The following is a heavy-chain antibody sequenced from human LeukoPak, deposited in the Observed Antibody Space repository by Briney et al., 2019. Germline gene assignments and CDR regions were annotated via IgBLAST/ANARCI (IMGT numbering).Heavy chain of an antibody. CDR1: GGSISSYY. D-gene: IGHD6-13*01. J-gene: IGHJ4*02. V-gene: IGHV4-59*01. CDR3: ARELLGIVAAGAFDY. CDR2: IYYSGST. Sequence: SETLSLTCTVSGGSISSYYWSWIRQPPGKGLEWIGYIYYSGSTNYNPSLKSRVTISVDTSKNQLSLKLRSVTAADTAVYYCARELLGIVAAGAFDYWGQGTPVTVSS.